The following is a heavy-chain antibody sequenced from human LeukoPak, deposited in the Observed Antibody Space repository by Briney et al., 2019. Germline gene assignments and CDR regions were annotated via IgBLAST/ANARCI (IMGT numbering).Heavy chain of an antibody. D-gene: IGHD2-15*01. V-gene: IGHV3-21*01. CDR3: ARAPGYCSGGSCHQRAFDI. Sequence: GGSLRLSCAASGFTFSSYSMNWVRQAPGKGLEWVSSISSSSSYIYYADSVKGRFTISRNNAKNSLYLQMNSLRAEDTAVYYCARAPGYCSGGSCHQRAFDIWGQGTMVTVSS. J-gene: IGHJ3*02. CDR2: ISSSSSYI. CDR1: GFTFSSYS.